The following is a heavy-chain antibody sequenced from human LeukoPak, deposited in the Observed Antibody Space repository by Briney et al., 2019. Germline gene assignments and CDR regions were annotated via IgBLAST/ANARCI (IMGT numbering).Heavy chain of an antibody. D-gene: IGHD3-22*01. J-gene: IGHJ5*02. CDR1: GYTFTGYH. V-gene: IGHV1-2*06. CDR2: INPNSGDT. CDR3: ARDQGPYYYDSSGSGFDP. Sequence: GASVKVSCKASGYTFTGYHMHWVRQAPGQGLEWMGRINPNSGDTNYAQNFQGRVTMTRDTSISTAYMELSRLRSDDTAVYYCARDQGPYYYDSSGSGFDPWGQGTLVTVSS.